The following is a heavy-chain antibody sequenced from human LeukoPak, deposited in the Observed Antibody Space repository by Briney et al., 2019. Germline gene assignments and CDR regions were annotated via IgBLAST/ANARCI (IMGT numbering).Heavy chain of an antibody. V-gene: IGHV4-30-2*01. J-gene: IGHJ4*02. D-gene: IGHD4-23*01. CDR2: IYHSGST. CDR3: ARTVVTYFDY. Sequence: PSETLSLTCAVSGGSISSGGYSWSWIRQPPGKGLEWIGYIYHSGSTYYNPSLKSRVTISVDRSKNQFSLKLNSVTAADTAVYYCARTVVTYFDYWGQGTLVTVSS. CDR1: GGSISSGGYS.